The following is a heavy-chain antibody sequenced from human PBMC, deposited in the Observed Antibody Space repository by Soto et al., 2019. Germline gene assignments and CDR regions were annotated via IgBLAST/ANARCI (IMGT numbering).Heavy chain of an antibody. CDR3: ARMNVDSYQFYYAMDV. Sequence: SGPTLVNPTDTLTLTCTVSGFSLTTGKMGVSWIRKHPGKALEWLAHIFSDNERSYSTSLQGRLTISKDTSGSQVVLSMTNVDPVDTATYYCARMNVDSYQFYYAMDVWGQGTTVTVSS. CDR2: IFSDNER. V-gene: IGHV2-26*01. CDR1: GFSLTTGKMG. J-gene: IGHJ6*02. D-gene: IGHD4-17*01.